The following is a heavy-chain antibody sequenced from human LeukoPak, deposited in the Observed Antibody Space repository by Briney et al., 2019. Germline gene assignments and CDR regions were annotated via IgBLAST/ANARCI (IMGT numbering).Heavy chain of an antibody. CDR2: ISTYNGKT. CDR3: ARDRGAGENLEY. CDR1: GYTFINYG. V-gene: IGHV1-18*01. D-gene: IGHD6-19*01. Sequence: ASVTETCKASGYTFINYGICWVRQAPGQGLEWMGWISTYNGKTMYAQKVQGRVTMATDTSTSTAYMELSSLRSDDTAVYYCARDRGAGENLEYWPQGTLVTVSS. J-gene: IGHJ4*02.